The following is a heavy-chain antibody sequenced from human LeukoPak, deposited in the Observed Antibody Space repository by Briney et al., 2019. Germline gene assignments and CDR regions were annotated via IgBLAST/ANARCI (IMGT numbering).Heavy chain of an antibody. CDR3: ARDGDYLMRGYFDY. J-gene: IGHJ4*02. Sequence: GGALRLPCAAPGITFSSYAMHWVRQAPGKGVGWVAVISYDGSNKYYADSVKGRFTISRDNSKNTLYLQMNSLRAEDTAVYYCARDGDYLMRGYFDYWGQGTLVTVSS. V-gene: IGHV3-30*04. CDR1: GITFSSYA. CDR2: ISYDGSNK. D-gene: IGHD4-11*01.